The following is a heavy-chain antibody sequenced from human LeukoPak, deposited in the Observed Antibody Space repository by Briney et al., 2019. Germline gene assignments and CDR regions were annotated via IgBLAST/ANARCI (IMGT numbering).Heavy chain of an antibody. Sequence: GASVKVSCKASGYTFTSYYIHWVRQAPGQGLEWMGIINPSGGSTNYAQKFQGRGTMTRDTSTSTVYMELSSLRSEDSAVYYCARWTTTYLDYWGQGTLVTVSS. J-gene: IGHJ4*02. D-gene: IGHD4-11*01. V-gene: IGHV1-46*01. CDR1: GYTFTSYY. CDR3: ARWTTTYLDY. CDR2: INPSGGST.